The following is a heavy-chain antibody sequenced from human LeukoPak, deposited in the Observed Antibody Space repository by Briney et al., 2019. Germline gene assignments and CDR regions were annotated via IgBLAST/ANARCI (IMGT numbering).Heavy chain of an antibody. CDR2: IIPKFDLT. V-gene: IGHV1-69*04. CDR3: TRDQNVRGVAAGMEGWFDP. J-gene: IGHJ5*02. CDR1: GDTFSNFV. D-gene: IGHD1-1*01. Sequence: ASMKVSRKTSGDTFSNFVISWVRQAPGQGLEWMARIIPKFDLTKIAQKFEGRVTITADTSTSTVYLELSNVRSDDTAIYYCTRDQNVRGVAAGMEGWFDPWGQGTLVTVSS.